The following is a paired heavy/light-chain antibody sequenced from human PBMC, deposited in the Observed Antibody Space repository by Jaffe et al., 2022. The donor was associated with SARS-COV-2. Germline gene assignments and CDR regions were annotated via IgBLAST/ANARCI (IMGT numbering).Light chain of an antibody. Sequence: EIVLTQSPATLSLSPGERATLSCRASQSVSRYLAWYQQKPGQAPRLLIYDASNRATGIPARFSGSGSGTDFTLTISGLEPEDFAIYYCQQRYNWITFGQGTRLEIK. CDR2: DAS. J-gene: IGKJ5*01. CDR1: QSVSRY. V-gene: IGKV3-11*01. CDR3: QQRYNWIT.
Heavy chain of an antibody. J-gene: IGHJ4*02. CDR1: GFTFSAYS. Sequence: EVQLVESGGGLVQPGGSLRLSCAASGFTFSAYSMTWVRQAPGKGLEWISYITGRSRSIYYADSVRGRFTISRDNAKNSLYLQMNSLRDEDTAVYYCARDPPSCTEASCHQGQDYWGQGTLVTVSS. V-gene: IGHV3-48*02. D-gene: IGHD2-2*01. CDR2: ITGRSRSI. CDR3: ARDPPSCTEASCHQGQDY.